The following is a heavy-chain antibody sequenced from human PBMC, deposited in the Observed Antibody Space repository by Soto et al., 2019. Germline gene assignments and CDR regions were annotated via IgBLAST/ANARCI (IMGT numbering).Heavy chain of an antibody. Sequence: QVQLVESGGGVVQPGGSLRLSYTTSGFTFNTYGMYWVRQAPGKGLEWVAIIWYDGSNKYYGDSVKGRFTISRDNSKSTLYLHMNSLRAEDTALYYCARGDCTGAYCYSWPFNYGVDVWGQGTTVTFSS. D-gene: IGHD2-15*01. CDR1: GFTFNTYG. V-gene: IGHV3-33*08. CDR2: IWYDGSNK. CDR3: ARGDCTGAYCYSWPFNYGVDV. J-gene: IGHJ6*02.